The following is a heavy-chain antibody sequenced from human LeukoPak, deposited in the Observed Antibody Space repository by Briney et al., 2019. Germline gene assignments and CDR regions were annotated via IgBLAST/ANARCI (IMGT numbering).Heavy chain of an antibody. CDR1: GFTFSSYD. J-gene: IGHJ4*02. D-gene: IGHD3-10*01. Sequence: QSGGSLRLSCAASGFTFSSYDMNWVRQAPGKGLEWVAVTSNDGSNKYYADSVKGRFTISRDNSKNTLYVQMNSLRAEDTAVYYCASAPRDYYFGSGSMGSYFDYWGQGTLVTVSS. V-gene: IGHV3-30-3*01. CDR2: TSNDGSNK. CDR3: ASAPRDYYFGSGSMGSYFDY.